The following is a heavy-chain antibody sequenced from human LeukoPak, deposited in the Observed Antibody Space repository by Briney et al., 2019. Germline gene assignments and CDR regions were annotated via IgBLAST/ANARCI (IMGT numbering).Heavy chain of an antibody. Sequence: SETLSLTCTVSGGSISSSSYYWGWIRQPPGKGLEWIGSIYHSGSTNYNPSLKSRVTISVDTSKNQFSLKLSSVTAADTAVYYCATPGPDSSGYYVYWGQGTLVTVSS. J-gene: IGHJ4*02. CDR1: GGSISSSSYY. D-gene: IGHD3-22*01. CDR3: ATPGPDSSGYYVY. CDR2: IYHSGST. V-gene: IGHV4-39*07.